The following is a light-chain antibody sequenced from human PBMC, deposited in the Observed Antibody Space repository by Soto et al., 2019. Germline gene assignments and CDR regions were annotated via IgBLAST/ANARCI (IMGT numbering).Light chain of an antibody. Sequence: QSALTQPASVSGSPGQSIAISCTGTSSDVGAFNYVSWYQQHPGKAPKFMIFDVSSRLSGVSDRFSGSKSGNTASLTISGLQTEDEADYYCASYTTSSTYVFGTGTKLTVL. V-gene: IGLV2-14*03. J-gene: IGLJ1*01. CDR1: SSDVGAFNY. CDR3: ASYTTSSTYV. CDR2: DVS.